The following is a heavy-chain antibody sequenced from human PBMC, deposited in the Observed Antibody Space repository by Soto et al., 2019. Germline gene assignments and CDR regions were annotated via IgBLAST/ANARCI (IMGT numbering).Heavy chain of an antibody. CDR1: GYTFTSYD. J-gene: IGHJ4*02. V-gene: IGHV1-8*01. D-gene: IGHD6-19*01. CDR3: ARERSSGWYVDY. Sequence: QVQLVQSGAEVKKPGSSVKVSCKASGYTFTSYDINWVRQATGQGLEWMGWMNPNSGNTAYAQKFQGRVTMTWNTSISTAYMELSSLRSEDTAVYYCARERSSGWYVDYWGQGTLVTVSS. CDR2: MNPNSGNT.